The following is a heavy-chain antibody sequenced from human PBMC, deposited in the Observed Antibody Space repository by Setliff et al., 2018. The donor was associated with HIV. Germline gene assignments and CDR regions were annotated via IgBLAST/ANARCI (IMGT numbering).Heavy chain of an antibody. CDR1: GGSINDQY. Sequence: SETLSLTCTVPGGSINDQYFSWIRQPPGKGLKWIGSIDYTGSAKHNPSLNSRGTILLDTSKNELSLKLTSVTAADTAVYYCARHNVITYAGLLFDYFYYGMDVWGHGTTVTVSS. CDR3: ARHNVITYAGLLFDYFYYGMDV. D-gene: IGHD3-16*01. V-gene: IGHV4-59*11. J-gene: IGHJ6*02. CDR2: IDYTGSA.